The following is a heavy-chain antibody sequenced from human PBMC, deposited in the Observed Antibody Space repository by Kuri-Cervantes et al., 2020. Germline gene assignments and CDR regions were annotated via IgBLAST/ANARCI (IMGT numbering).Heavy chain of an antibody. V-gene: IGHV3-30*04. CDR1: GFTFSSYA. J-gene: IGHJ6*03. Sequence: GGSLRLSCAASGFTFSSYAMHWVRQAPGKGLEWVAVISYDGSNKYYADSVKGRFTISRDNAKNSLYLQMNSLRAEDTAVYYCARWEGYYGSGSYSYYMDVWGKGTTVTVSS. CDR3: ARWEGYYGSGSYSYYMDV. CDR2: ISYDGSNK. D-gene: IGHD3-10*01.